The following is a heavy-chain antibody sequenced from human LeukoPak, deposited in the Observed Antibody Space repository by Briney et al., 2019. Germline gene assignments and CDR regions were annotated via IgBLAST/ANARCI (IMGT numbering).Heavy chain of an antibody. CDR2: IKQGGSEK. CDR1: GFTFSYYW. D-gene: IGHD4-17*01. J-gene: IGHJ4*02. CDR3: ARDVDGDSFFDY. Sequence: GGSLRLSCAASGFTFSYYWMNWVRQAPGKGPECVANIKQGGSEKYYVDSVKGRFTISRDNAKTSLYLQMNSLRAEDTAVYHCARDVDGDSFFDYWGQGTLVTVSS. V-gene: IGHV3-7*01.